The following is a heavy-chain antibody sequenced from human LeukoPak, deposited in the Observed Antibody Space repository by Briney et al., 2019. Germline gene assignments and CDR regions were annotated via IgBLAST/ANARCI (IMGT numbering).Heavy chain of an antibody. CDR2: ISGSGGST. V-gene: IGHV3-23*01. J-gene: IGHJ4*02. CDR3: AKAKLSGGWYFDY. Sequence: SGGSLRLSCAASGFTFGSYAMSWVRQAPGKGLEWVSAISGSGGSTYYADSVRGRFTISRDNSKNTLYLQMNSLRAEDTAVYYCAKAKLSGGWYFDYWGQGTLVTVSS. CDR1: GFTFGSYA. D-gene: IGHD2-15*01.